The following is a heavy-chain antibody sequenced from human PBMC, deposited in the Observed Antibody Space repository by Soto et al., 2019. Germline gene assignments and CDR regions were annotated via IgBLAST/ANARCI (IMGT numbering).Heavy chain of an antibody. V-gene: IGHV3-11*06. CDR3: ARLADCSNNICSYGMDV. CDR2: IISISTNA. CDR1: GFTFSNYY. D-gene: IGHD4-4*01. J-gene: IGHJ6*02. Sequence: QVQLVESGAGLVKPGGSLSLSCAASGFTFSNYYMSWVRQAPGKGLEWVSYIISISTNANYADSVKGRFTISRDKAKNALDLQMNSLRDDDTALYYCARLADCSNNICSYGMDVWGQGTTVTVSS.